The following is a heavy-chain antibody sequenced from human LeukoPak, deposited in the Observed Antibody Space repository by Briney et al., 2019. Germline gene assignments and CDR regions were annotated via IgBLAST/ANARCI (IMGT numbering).Heavy chain of an antibody. CDR2: FDPEDGET. D-gene: IGHD2-2*01. V-gene: IGHV1-24*01. J-gene: IGHJ4*02. CDR1: GYTLTELS. CDR3: ATHPRGCSSTSCQVDY. Sequence: ASVTVSCKVSGYTLTELSMHWVRQAPGKGLEWMGGFDPEDGETIYAQKFQGRVTMTEDTSTDTAYMELSSLRSEDTAVYYCATHPRGCSSTSCQVDYWGQGTLVTVSS.